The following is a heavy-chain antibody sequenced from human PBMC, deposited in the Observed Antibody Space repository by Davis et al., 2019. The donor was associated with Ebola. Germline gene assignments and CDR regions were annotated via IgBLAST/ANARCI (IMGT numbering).Heavy chain of an antibody. J-gene: IGHJ6*03. CDR1: GGSFSGYY. CDR3: ARGLRRRTYYYMDV. V-gene: IGHV4-34*01. Sequence: PSETLSLTCAVYGGSFSGYYWSWIRQPPGKGLEWIGEINHSGSTNYNPSLKSRVTISVDTSKNQFSLKLSSVTAADTAVYYCARGLRRRTYYYMDVWGKGTTVTVSS. CDR2: INHSGST.